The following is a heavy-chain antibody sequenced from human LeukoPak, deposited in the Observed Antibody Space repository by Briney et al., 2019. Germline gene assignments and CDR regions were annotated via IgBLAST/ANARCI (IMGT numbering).Heavy chain of an antibody. CDR3: ARDGAGITMVRTHYYGMDV. J-gene: IGHJ6*02. V-gene: IGHV1-69*10. CDR2: NIPILGIA. CDR1: GGTLSSYA. D-gene: IGHD3-10*01. Sequence: TVNVSCKASGGTLSSYATSWVPQAPAQGLEGMGGNIPILGIANYAQKIQGRVTITADKSTSTAYMELSSLRSEDTAVYYCARDGAGITMVRTHYYGMDVWGQGTTVTVSS.